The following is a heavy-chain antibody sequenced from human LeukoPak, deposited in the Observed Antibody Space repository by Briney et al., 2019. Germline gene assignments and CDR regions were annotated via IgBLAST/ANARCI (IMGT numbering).Heavy chain of an antibody. J-gene: IGHJ4*02. D-gene: IGHD5-24*01. CDR2: INPRGST. Sequence: PSETLSLTCGVYGGSFSGYYWSWIRQPPGKGLEWIGEINPRGSTNYNPSLKSRVTLSADTTKNQFSLTLNSVTAADTAVYYCARRRLGYYFDYWGQGTLVSVSS. CDR3: ARRRLGYYFDY. CDR1: GGSFSGYY. V-gene: IGHV4-34*01.